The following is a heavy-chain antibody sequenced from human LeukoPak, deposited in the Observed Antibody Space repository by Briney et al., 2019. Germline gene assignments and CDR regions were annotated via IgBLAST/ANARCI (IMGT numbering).Heavy chain of an antibody. CDR2: ISSRSTYI. Sequence: GGSLRLSCAASGFTFSSYSMNWVRQAPGKGLEWVSSISSRSTYIYYAASVKGRFTISRDDAKSSLYLQMSSLRAEDTAVYYCATVDGDLPYYMNDWGKGTTVTVSS. V-gene: IGHV3-21*04. CDR1: GFTFSSYS. CDR3: ATVDGDLPYYMND. J-gene: IGHJ6*03. D-gene: IGHD4-17*01.